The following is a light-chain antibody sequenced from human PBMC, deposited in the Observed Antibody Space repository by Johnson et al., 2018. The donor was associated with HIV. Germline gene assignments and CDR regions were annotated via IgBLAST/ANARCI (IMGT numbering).Light chain of an antibody. CDR3: GTWDSSLSAYV. Sequence: VLTQPPSVSAAPGQKVTISCSGSSSNIGNNYVSWYQQFPGTAPKLLIYDNNKRPSGIPDRFSGSKSGTSATLGITGLQTGDEADYYCGTWDSSLSAYVFGTGTKVTVL. V-gene: IGLV1-51*01. CDR1: SSNIGNNY. CDR2: DNN. J-gene: IGLJ1*01.